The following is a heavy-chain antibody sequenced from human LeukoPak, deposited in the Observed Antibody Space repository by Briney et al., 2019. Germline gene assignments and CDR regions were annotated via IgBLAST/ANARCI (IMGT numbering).Heavy chain of an antibody. D-gene: IGHD2-21*02. CDR2: IYYSGST. CDR3: ARDGCGGDCYSNTYYFDY. Sequence: KPSETLSLTCTVSGGSISSSSYHWGWIRQPPGKGLEWIGSIYYSGSTYYNPSLKSRVTISVDTSKNQFSLKLSSVTAADTAVYYCARDGCGGDCYSNTYYFDYWGQGTLVTVSS. CDR1: GGSISSSSYH. J-gene: IGHJ4*02. V-gene: IGHV4-39*07.